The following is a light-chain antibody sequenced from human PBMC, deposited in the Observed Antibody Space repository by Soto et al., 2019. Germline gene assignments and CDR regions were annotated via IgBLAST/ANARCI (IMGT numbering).Light chain of an antibody. V-gene: IGKV1-12*01. J-gene: IGKJ5*01. CDR2: AAS. CDR1: QGISSL. Sequence: DIQRTQSPSSVSASVGDIVTITCRASQGISSLLAWYQQKPVKAPKLLIYAASSLQSGVPSRFSGSGSGTDFTLTISSLQPEDFATYYCQQANSFPLTFGHGTRLEIK. CDR3: QQANSFPLT.